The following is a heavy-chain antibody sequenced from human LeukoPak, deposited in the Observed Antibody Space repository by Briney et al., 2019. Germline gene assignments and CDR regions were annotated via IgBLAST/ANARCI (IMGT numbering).Heavy chain of an antibody. J-gene: IGHJ4*02. CDR3: ARGQDYFDSEYYFDY. V-gene: IGHV4-59*01. CDR1: GGSITSYY. D-gene: IGHD3-22*01. Sequence: SETLSLTXAVSGGSITSYYWSWIRQPPGKRLEWIGYVYYSGSTNYNPSLKSRLSISVDTSKNQFSLKLSSVTAADTAVYYCARGQDYFDSEYYFDYWGQGTLVTVSS. CDR2: VYYSGST.